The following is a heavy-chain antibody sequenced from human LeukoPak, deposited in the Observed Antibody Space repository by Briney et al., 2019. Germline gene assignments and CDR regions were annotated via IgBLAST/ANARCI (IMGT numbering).Heavy chain of an antibody. V-gene: IGHV4-38-2*02. CDR2: IYHSGST. CDR1: GYSISSGYY. D-gene: IGHD2/OR15-2a*01. Sequence: PSETLSLTCTVSGYSISSGYYWGWIRQPPGKGLEWIGSIYHSGSTNYNPSLKSRVTISVDTSKNQFSLKLSSVTAADTAVYYCARRAFLRWFDPWGQGTLVTVSS. J-gene: IGHJ5*02. CDR3: ARRAFLRWFDP.